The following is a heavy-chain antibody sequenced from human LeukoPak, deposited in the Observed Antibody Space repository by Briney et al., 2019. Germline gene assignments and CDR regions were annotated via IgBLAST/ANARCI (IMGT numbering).Heavy chain of an antibody. CDR3: ARSPYGDFGLDY. J-gene: IGHJ4*01. V-gene: IGHV4-61*03. CDR1: GYSIRNGYS. Sequence: SETLSLTCGVSGYSIRNGYSWDWIRQPPGKGLEWIGYIYYTGTTNYNPSLKSRVTISVDTSKNHFSLKLESVTAADTAVYYCARSPYGDFGLDYCGHGTLVTVSS. D-gene: IGHD4-17*01. CDR2: IYYTGTT.